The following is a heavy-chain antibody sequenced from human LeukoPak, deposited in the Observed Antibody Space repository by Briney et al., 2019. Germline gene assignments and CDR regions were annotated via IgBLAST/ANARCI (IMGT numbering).Heavy chain of an antibody. V-gene: IGHV1-2*02. Sequence: RASVKVSCKASGYTLTGYYMHWVRQAPGQGLEWMGWINPNSGGTNYAQKFQGRVTMTRDTSISTAYMELSRLGSDDTAVYYCARDSGERGSGSYLIAYWGQGTLVTVSS. CDR2: INPNSGGT. CDR1: GYTLTGYY. D-gene: IGHD3-10*01. CDR3: ARDSGERGSGSYLIAY. J-gene: IGHJ4*02.